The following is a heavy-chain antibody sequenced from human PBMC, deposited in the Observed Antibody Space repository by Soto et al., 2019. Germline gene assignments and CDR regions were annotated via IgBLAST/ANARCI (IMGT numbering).Heavy chain of an antibody. D-gene: IGHD5-18*01. CDR3: ASPAGIQLWLPAYYYGMDV. V-gene: IGHV1-69*06. CDR2: IIPIFGTA. J-gene: IGHJ6*02. Sequence: QVQLVQSGAEVKKPGSSVKVSCKASGGTFSSYAISWVRQAPGQGLEWMGGIIPIFGTANYAQKFQGRVTTTADKSTSTAYMELSSLRSEDTAVYYCASPAGIQLWLPAYYYGMDVWGQGTTVTVSS. CDR1: GGTFSSYA.